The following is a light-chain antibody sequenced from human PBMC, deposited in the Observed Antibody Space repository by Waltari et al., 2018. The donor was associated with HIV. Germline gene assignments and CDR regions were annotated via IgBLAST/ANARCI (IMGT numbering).Light chain of an antibody. CDR2: GAS. J-gene: IGKJ2*01. V-gene: IGKV1-39*01. CDR3: QQSYGSPRT. CDR1: QTIARY. Sequence: DIQMSQSPSSLSASVGARVTITCRASQTIARYLNWYQQKAGKAPQVLIHGASTLHSGAPSRFSGGGSGTDFTLTITSLKVEDSATYYCQQSYGSPRTFGPGTKLEI.